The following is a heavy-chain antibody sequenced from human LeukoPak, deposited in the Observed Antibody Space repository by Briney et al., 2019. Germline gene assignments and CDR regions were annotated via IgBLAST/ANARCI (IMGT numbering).Heavy chain of an antibody. D-gene: IGHD3-10*01. CDR1: GYTFTSYY. J-gene: IGHJ4*02. CDR2: INPSGGST. V-gene: IGHV1-46*01. Sequence: ASVKASCKASGYTFTSYYMHWVRQAPGQGLEWMGIINPSGGSTSYAQKFQGRVTMTRDMSTSTVYMELSSLRSEDTAVYYCARDVGHGSGSFYSAVGYWGQGTLVTVSS. CDR3: ARDVGHGSGSFYSAVGY.